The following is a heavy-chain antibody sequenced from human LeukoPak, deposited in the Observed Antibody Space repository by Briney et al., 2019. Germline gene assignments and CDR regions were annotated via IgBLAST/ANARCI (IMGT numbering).Heavy chain of an antibody. J-gene: IGHJ4*02. Sequence: GGSLRLSCAASGFTFSSYAMSWVRQAPGKGLEWVSAISGSGGSTYYADSVKGRFTISRDNAKNSLYLQMNSLRAEDTAVYYCARDLHGSGRYYYWGQGTLVTVSS. V-gene: IGHV3-23*01. D-gene: IGHD3-10*01. CDR1: GFTFSSYA. CDR2: ISGSGGST. CDR3: ARDLHGSGRYYY.